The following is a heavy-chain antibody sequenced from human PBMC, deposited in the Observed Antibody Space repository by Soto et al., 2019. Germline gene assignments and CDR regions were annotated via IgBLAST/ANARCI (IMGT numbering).Heavy chain of an antibody. CDR3: AAPDPGYCSSTSCSPRPYFDY. V-gene: IGHV1-58*01. CDR1: GFTFTSSA. Sequence: AASVKVSCKASGFTFTSSAVQWVRQARGQRLEWIGWIVVGSGNTNYAQKFQERVTITRDMSTSTAYMELSSLRSEDTAVYYCAAPDPGYCSSTSCSPRPYFDYWGQGTLVTVSS. J-gene: IGHJ4*02. D-gene: IGHD2-2*01. CDR2: IVVGSGNT.